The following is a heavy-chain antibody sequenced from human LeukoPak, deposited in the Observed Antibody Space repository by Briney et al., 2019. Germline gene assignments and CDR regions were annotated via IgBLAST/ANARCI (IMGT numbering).Heavy chain of an antibody. CDR1: GGSISTYY. J-gene: IGHJ4*02. CDR3: ARERASAGPHFDH. Sequence: PSETLSLTCDVSGGSISTYYWSWIRHPPGKGLEGIRYNYNRGTPNYNPSLRSRVTVSVDRSKNQFSLRLTSVTAADTAVYYCARERASAGPHFDHWGRGILVTVSS. D-gene: IGHD6-13*01. V-gene: IGHV4-59*01. CDR2: NYNRGTP.